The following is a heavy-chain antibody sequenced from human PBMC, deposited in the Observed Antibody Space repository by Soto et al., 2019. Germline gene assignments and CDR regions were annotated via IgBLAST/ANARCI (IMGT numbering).Heavy chain of an antibody. CDR2: ISSHNGNP. J-gene: IGHJ4*02. Sequence: QVQLVQSGDEVKQPGASVKVSCKASGSTITAYGISWVRQAPGQGLEWMAWISSHNGNPYYAQNLQGRVTLTTDTSPSTAYMELRRRKSDDTAVCYCASSSIAAPGPFEYCGKGALVTVSS. CDR3: ASSSIAAPGPFEY. V-gene: IGHV1-18*01. CDR1: GSTITAYG. D-gene: IGHD6-13*01.